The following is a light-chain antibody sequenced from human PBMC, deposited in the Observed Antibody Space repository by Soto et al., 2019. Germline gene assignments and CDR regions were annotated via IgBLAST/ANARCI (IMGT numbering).Light chain of an antibody. CDR3: HQRQYWPPIN. CDR2: DAS. J-gene: IGKJ5*01. CDR1: LSVSVY. Sequence: VVLTQSPATLSLSPGETATLSCRTSLSVSVYLAWYQQKPGQAPRLLISDASNRATGIPARFSGSGSGTDFTLTISSLEPEDFAVYYCHQRQYWPPINFAQGTRLEMK. V-gene: IGKV3-11*01.